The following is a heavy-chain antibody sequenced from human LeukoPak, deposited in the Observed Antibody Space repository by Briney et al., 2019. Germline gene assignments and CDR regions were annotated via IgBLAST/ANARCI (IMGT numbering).Heavy chain of an antibody. CDR2: ISGSGSSI. CDR1: GFTFSSYA. V-gene: IGHV3-23*01. CDR3: AKRPMAGSGSSPNRHFDY. J-gene: IGHJ4*02. Sequence: GSLRLSCAASGFTFSSYAMNWVRQAPGKGLEWVSIISGSGSSIYYADSVKGRFTISRDNSKNTLYLQMNSLRAEDTAVYYCAKRPMAGSGSSPNRHFDYWGQGTLVTVSP. D-gene: IGHD1-26*01.